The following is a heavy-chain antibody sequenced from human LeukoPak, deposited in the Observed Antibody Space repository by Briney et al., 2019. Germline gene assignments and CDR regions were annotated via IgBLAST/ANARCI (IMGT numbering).Heavy chain of an antibody. CDR1: GYTFTSYG. V-gene: IGHV1-18*01. CDR3: ARDSSGSYYERYSIGGYYYYYYMDG. D-gene: IGHD1-26*01. J-gene: IGHJ6*03. CDR2: ISVYSGNT. Sequence: GASVKVSCKASGYTFTSYGISWVRQAPGQGLEWMGRISVYSGNTNYAQKLQGRVTMTTDASTSTAYMELRSLRSDDTAVYYCARDSSGSYYERYSIGGYYYYYYMDGWGKGTTVTVSS.